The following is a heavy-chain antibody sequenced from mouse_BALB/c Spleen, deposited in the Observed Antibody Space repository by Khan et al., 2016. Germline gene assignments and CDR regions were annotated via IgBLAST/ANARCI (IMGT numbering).Heavy chain of an antibody. CDR2: ISTGGDI. J-gene: IGHJ4*01. V-gene: IGHV5-6-5*01. Sequence: EVELVESGGGLVKPGGSLKLSCAASGFTFSSYAMSWVRQTPEKRLEWVASISTGGDIYYPDSVKGRFSISRDNARNILYLEIAGLGSEVTSMYYCARGDDDRGYYYSIDYWGQGTAVTVSS. D-gene: IGHD2-12*01. CDR3: ARGDDDRGYYYSIDY. CDR1: GFTFSSYA.